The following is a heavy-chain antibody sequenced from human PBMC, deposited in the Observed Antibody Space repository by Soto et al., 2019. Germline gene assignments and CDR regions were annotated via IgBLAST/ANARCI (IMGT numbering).Heavy chain of an antibody. Sequence: EASVKVSCKASGYTFTSYAMHWVRQAPGQRLEWMGWINAGNGNTKYSQKFQGRVTITRDTSASTAYMELSSLRSEDTAVYYCAREDYGDSHYYYYYMDVWGKGTTVTVSS. CDR1: GYTFTSYA. CDR3: AREDYGDSHYYYYYMDV. J-gene: IGHJ6*03. V-gene: IGHV1-3*01. D-gene: IGHD4-17*01. CDR2: INAGNGNT.